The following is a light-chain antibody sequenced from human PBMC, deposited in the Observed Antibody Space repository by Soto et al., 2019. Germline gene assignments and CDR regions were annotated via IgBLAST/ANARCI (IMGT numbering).Light chain of an antibody. Sequence: DVVMTQSPLSLPVTPGEPASISCRSSQSLLHSDGYNYLDWFLQRPGQSPQVLIYLGSNRAPGVPDRFSGSGSGTDFTLKISRVEAEDVGIYYCMEALQAPLTFAGGTKVDIK. CDR2: LGS. J-gene: IGKJ4*01. V-gene: IGKV2-28*01. CDR1: QSLLHSDGYNY. CDR3: MEALQAPLT.